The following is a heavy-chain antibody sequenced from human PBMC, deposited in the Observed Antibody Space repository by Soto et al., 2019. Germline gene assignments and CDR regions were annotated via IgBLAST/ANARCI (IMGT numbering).Heavy chain of an antibody. V-gene: IGHV3-23*01. J-gene: IGHJ2*01. CDR3: AKGPGDWYWYFDL. D-gene: IGHD2-21*02. CDR1: GFTFSSYA. CDR2: ISGSGGST. Sequence: EVQLLESGGGLVQPGGSLRLSCAASGFTFSSYAMSWVRQAPGKGLELVSVISGSGGSTYYADSVKGRFTISRDNSKNTLYLQMNSLRAEDTAVYYCAKGPGDWYWYFDLWGRGTLVTVSS.